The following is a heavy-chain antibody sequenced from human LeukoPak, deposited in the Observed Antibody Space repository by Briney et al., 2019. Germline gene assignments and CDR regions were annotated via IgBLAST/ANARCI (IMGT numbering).Heavy chain of an antibody. CDR3: ARGGIMVIINYYGMDV. J-gene: IGHJ6*02. Sequence: GASVKVSCKASGCTFTSYYMHWVRQAPGQGLEWMGIINPSGGSTSYAQKFQGRVTMTRDTATSTVYMQLSSLRSEDTAVYYCARGGIMVIINYYGMDVWGQGTTVTVSS. V-gene: IGHV1-46*01. CDR1: GCTFTSYY. CDR2: INPSGGST. D-gene: IGHD3-3*01.